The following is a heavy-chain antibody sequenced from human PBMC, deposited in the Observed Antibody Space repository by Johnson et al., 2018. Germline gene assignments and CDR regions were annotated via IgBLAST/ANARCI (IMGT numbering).Heavy chain of an antibody. Sequence: VQLLETGGGVVQPGRSLSLSCAASGFTFSSYGMHWVRQAPGKGLEWVAVTSYDGSNKYYADSVKGRFTISRDNSKNTVYVQINSLRAEDTAVCYCAKDSGSVHYYRDVWGKGTTVTGSS. CDR2: TSYDGSNK. D-gene: IGHD4-17*01. CDR1: GFTFSSYG. V-gene: IGHV3-30*18. J-gene: IGHJ6*03. CDR3: AKDSGSVHYYRDV.